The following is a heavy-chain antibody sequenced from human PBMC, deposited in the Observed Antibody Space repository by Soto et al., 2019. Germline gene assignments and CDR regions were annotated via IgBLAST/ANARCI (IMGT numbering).Heavy chain of an antibody. J-gene: IGHJ5*02. CDR1: GGTFSSYA. CDR3: ARAHGSSWYNWFDP. D-gene: IGHD6-13*01. V-gene: IGHV1-69*13. CDR2: IIPLFGTT. Sequence: SVKVSCKASGGTFSSYAISWVRQAPGRGLEWMGGIIPLFGTTNYAQKFRGRVTVIADESTSTVYMEVRSLRFEDTAVYYCARAHGSSWYNWFDPWGQGTLVTVSS.